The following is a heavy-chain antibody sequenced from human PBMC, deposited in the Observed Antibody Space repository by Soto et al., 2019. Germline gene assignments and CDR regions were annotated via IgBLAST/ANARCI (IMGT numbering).Heavy chain of an antibody. CDR2: IYYSGST. CDR3: ARHRFYGDYPLDY. CDR1: GGSISSYY. D-gene: IGHD4-17*01. J-gene: IGHJ4*02. V-gene: IGHV4-59*08. Sequence: PSETLSLTCTVSGGSISSYYWSWIRQPPGKGLEWIGYIYYSGSTNYNPSLKSRVTISVDTSKNQFSLKLSSVTAADTAVYYSARHRFYGDYPLDYWGQGTLVTVSS.